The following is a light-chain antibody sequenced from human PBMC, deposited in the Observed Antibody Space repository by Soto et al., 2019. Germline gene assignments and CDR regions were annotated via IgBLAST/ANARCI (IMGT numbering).Light chain of an antibody. J-gene: IGLJ3*02. CDR1: SSDVGGYNY. CDR3: SSYTSSSTRV. CDR2: EVS. V-gene: IGLV2-14*01. Sequence: QSALTQPASVSGSPGQSITISCTGTSSDVGGYNYVSWYQQHQGKAPKLMIYEVSNRPSGVSNRFSGSKSGSTASLTISGLQAEDEADYYCSSYTSSSTRVFGGGTKLTVL.